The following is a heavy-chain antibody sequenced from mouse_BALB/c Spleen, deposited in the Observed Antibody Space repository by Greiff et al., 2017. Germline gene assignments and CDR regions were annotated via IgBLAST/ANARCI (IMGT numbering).Heavy chain of an antibody. CDR3: TIYYGSSYYWYFDV. CDR2: IYPSDSYT. Sequence: QVQLQQPGAELVRPGASVKLSCKASGYTFTSYWINWVKQRPGQGLEWIGNIYPSDSYTNYNQKFKDKATLTVDKSSSTAYMQLSSPTSEDSAVYYCTIYYGSSYYWYFDVWGAGTTVTVSS. D-gene: IGHD1-1*01. V-gene: IGHV1-69*02. J-gene: IGHJ1*01. CDR1: GYTFTSYW.